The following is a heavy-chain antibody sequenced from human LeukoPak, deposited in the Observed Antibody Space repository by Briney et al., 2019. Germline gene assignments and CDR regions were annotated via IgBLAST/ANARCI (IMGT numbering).Heavy chain of an antibody. D-gene: IGHD3-22*01. Sequence: GESLKISCKGSGYSFTSYWIGWGRQKPGKGLEWMGISYPGDSDTRYSPSFQGQVTISADKSISPAYLQWSSLKASDTAMYYCARRYYYDSSGYCTFDYWGQGTLVTVSS. V-gene: IGHV5-51*01. CDR2: SYPGDSDT. J-gene: IGHJ4*02. CDR1: GYSFTSYW. CDR3: ARRYYYDSSGYCTFDY.